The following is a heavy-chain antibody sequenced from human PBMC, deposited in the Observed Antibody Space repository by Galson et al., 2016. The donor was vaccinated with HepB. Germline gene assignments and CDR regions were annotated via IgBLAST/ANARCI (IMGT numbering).Heavy chain of an antibody. CDR2: ISYDGSYK. Sequence: SLRLSCAASGFTFNAYAIHWVRQAPGKGLEWVAVISYDGSYKSYADSVKGRFTVSRDNSKNTVYLQMHNLKPEDTAVYYCARGAYTHEKWFDPWGQGTLGTVSS. J-gene: IGHJ5*02. CDR3: ARGAYTHEKWFDP. V-gene: IGHV3-30*04. CDR1: GFTFNAYA. D-gene: IGHD2-2*02.